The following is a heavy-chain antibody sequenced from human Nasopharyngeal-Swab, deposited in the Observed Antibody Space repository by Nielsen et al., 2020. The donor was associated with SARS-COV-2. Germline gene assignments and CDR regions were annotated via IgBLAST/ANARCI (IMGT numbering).Heavy chain of an antibody. J-gene: IGHJ4*02. CDR3: ARIRTGAYFDY. CDR1: GFTFSSYA. D-gene: IGHD1-14*01. V-gene: IGHV3-23*01. CDR2: ISGSDGSA. Sequence: GESLKISCAASGFTFSSYAMSWVRQAPGKGLEWVSTISGSDGSAYYADSVKGRFTISRDNSRHTLCLQMSSLRAEDTAVYYCARIRTGAYFDYWGQGTLVTVSS.